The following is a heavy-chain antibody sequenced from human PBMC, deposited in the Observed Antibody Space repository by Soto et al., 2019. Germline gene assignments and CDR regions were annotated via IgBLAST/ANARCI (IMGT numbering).Heavy chain of an antibody. Sequence: PGGSLRLSCEASGFSFNRHGIHWVRQAPGKGLEWVGRVKRKSDGETTDYAAPVTGRFTISRDDSKPTVYLQMNSLKIEDTGIYYCVAGSPFEYWGQGTLVTVSS. D-gene: IGHD1-26*01. CDR2: VKRKSDGETT. CDR1: GFSFNRHG. J-gene: IGHJ4*02. V-gene: IGHV3-15*05. CDR3: VAGSPFEY.